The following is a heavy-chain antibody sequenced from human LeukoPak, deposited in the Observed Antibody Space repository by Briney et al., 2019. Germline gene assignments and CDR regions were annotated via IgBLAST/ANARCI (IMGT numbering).Heavy chain of an antibody. J-gene: IGHJ3*02. D-gene: IGHD3-10*01. CDR2: IYYSGST. V-gene: IGHV4-39*01. CDR3: ARRWLGHRYAFDI. Sequence: SETLSLTCTVSGGSISRSDYYWGWIRQPPGKALEWIGSIYYSGSTYYNPSLKSRVTISVNTSKNQFSLKLSSVTAADTAVYYCARRWLGHRYAFDIWGQGTMVTVSS. CDR1: GGSISRSDYY.